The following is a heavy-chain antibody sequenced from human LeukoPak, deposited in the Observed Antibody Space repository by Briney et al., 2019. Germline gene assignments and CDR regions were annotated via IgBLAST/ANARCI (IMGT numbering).Heavy chain of an antibody. Sequence: SVTVSCKASGGTFSSYALSWVRQAPGQGLEWMGGIIPIFGTANYAQKFQGRVTITADESTSTAYMELSSLRSEDTAVYYCAAVVPAVMGYFDYWGQGTLVTVSS. CDR3: AAVVPAVMGYFDY. J-gene: IGHJ4*02. CDR2: IIPIFGTA. V-gene: IGHV1-69*13. D-gene: IGHD2-2*01. CDR1: GGTFSSYA.